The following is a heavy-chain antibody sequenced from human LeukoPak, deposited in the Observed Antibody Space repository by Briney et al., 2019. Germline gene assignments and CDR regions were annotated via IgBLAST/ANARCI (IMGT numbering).Heavy chain of an antibody. D-gene: IGHD5-18*01. CDR3: AAAPLNTAMVLDAFDI. V-gene: IGHV1-18*01. CDR1: GYTFINYG. CDR2: ISAYNGNT. J-gene: IGHJ3*02. Sequence: PSASVKVSCKASGYTFINYGITWVRQAPGQGLEWMGWISAYNGNTNYAQKLQGRVTMTTDTSSSTAYMELSSLRSEDTAVYYCAAAPLNTAMVLDAFDIWGQGTMVTVSS.